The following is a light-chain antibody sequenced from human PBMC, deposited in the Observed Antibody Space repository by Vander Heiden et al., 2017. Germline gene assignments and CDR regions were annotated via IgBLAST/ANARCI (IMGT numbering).Light chain of an antibody. CDR2: DAS. Sequence: SYVLTQPPSVSVAPGQTARITCGGNNIGSKSVHWYQQKPGQAPVLVVYDASDRPSGIPERFSGSNSGNTATLTISRVEAGDEADYYCQVWDSSSDHLFGGGTKLTVL. CDR3: QVWDSSSDHL. J-gene: IGLJ2*01. CDR1: NIGSKS. V-gene: IGLV3-21*02.